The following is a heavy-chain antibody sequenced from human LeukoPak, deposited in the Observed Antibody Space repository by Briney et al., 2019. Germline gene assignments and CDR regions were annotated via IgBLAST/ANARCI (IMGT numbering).Heavy chain of an antibody. CDR2: INSDGSST. CDR3: TRDGAAMDNWFDP. J-gene: IGHJ5*02. Sequence: GGSLRLSCAASGFTFSSYWVHWVRQAPGKGLVWVSRINSDGSSTRYADSVKGRFTISRDNAKNTLYLQMNSLRAEDTAVYYCTRDGAAMDNWFDPWGQGTLVTVSS. CDR1: GFTFSSYW. D-gene: IGHD5-18*01. V-gene: IGHV3-74*01.